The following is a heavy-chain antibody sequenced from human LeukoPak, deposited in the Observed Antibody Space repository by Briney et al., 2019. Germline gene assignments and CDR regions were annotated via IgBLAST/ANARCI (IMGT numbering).Heavy chain of an antibody. CDR3: TRDLSLGYCSSTSCLLFDY. CDR1: GFTFGDYA. D-gene: IGHD2-2*01. J-gene: IGHJ4*02. Sequence: PGGSLRLSCTAFGFTFGDYAMRWVRQAPGKGLEWVGFIRSKAYGGTTEYAASVKGRFTISRDDSKSIAYLQMNSLKTEDTAVYYCTRDLSLGYCSSTSCLLFDYWGQGTLVTVSS. V-gene: IGHV3-49*04. CDR2: IRSKAYGGTT.